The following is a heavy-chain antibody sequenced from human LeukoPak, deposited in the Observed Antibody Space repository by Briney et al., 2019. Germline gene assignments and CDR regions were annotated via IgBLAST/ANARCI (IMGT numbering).Heavy chain of an antibody. J-gene: IGHJ4*02. CDR1: GFTFSSYS. CDR2: ISSSSSYI. CDR3: ARASVLGYCSGGSCYTYY. D-gene: IGHD2-15*01. Sequence: GGSLRLSCAASGFTFSSYSMNWVRQAPGKGLEWVSSISSSSSYIYYADSVKGRFTISRDNAKNSLYLQMNSLRAEDTAVYYCARASVLGYCSGGSCYTYYWGQGTLSPSPQ. V-gene: IGHV3-21*01.